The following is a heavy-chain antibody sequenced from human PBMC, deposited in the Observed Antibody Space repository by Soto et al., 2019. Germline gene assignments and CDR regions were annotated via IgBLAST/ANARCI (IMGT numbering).Heavy chain of an antibody. CDR1: GLTFSSYS. D-gene: IGHD3-10*01. CDR3: AREGTRGGFLTWFDP. Sequence: PGGSLRLSCAVSGLTFSSYSMNWVRQAPGKGLEGVSYISSSSSTIYYADSVKGRFTISRDNAKNSLYLQMNSLRDEDTAVYYCAREGTRGGFLTWFDPWGQGTLLTVSS. J-gene: IGHJ5*02. CDR2: ISSSSSTI. V-gene: IGHV3-48*02.